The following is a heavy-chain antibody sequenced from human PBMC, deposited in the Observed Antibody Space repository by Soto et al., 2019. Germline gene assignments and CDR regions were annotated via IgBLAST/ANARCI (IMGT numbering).Heavy chain of an antibody. J-gene: IGHJ4*02. CDR3: ASRNLQEVH. CDR2: IDYSGRT. V-gene: IGHV4-39*01. CDR1: SGSISSSSYY. D-gene: IGHD4-4*01. Sequence: QLQLQESGPGLVKPSETLSLTCIVSSGSISSSSYYWGWIRQPPGNGLEWIGSIDYSGRTYYNPSLTGRLTISVDASRNQFSLRLSSVTAADTAVYYCASRNLQEVHWGPGTLVTVSS.